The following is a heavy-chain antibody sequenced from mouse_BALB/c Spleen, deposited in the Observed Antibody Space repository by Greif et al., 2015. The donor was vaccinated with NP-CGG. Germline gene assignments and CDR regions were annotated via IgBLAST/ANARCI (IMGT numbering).Heavy chain of an antibody. CDR3: ARGFPYYAMDY. CDR2: IDPANGNT. V-gene: IGHV14-3*02. Sequence: VQLQQSGAELVKPGASVKLSCTASGFNIKDTYMHWVKQRPGQGLEWIGRIDPANGNTKYDPRFQGKATITADTSSNTAYLQLSSLTSEDTAVYYCARGFPYYAMDYWGQGTSVTVSS. CDR1: GFNIKDTY. J-gene: IGHJ4*01.